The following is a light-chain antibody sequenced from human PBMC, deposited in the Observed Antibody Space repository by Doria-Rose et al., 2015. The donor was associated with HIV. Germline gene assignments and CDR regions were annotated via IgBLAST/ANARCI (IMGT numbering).Light chain of an antibody. Sequence: TQSPGTLSLSPGERATLSCRASQSSSSTYLAWYQQKPGQAPSLLIYDGSTRATGIQDRFSASGSGTDFTLTINRLEPEDFALYYCHQYGTSWTFGQGTKVEI. CDR1: QSSSSTY. V-gene: IGKV3-20*01. CDR2: DGS. J-gene: IGKJ1*01. CDR3: HQYGTSWT.